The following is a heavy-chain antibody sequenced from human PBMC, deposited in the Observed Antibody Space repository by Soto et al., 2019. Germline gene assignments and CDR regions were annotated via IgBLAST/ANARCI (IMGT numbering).Heavy chain of an antibody. D-gene: IGHD4-17*01. Sequence: QITLKESGPPLVKPTQTLTLTCTLSGFSLSTGGVGVGWIRQSPGKALEWLAVIYWDDVKHYSPSLERRLTITKDTSGSEVVLTMTNMDPVDTATYYCARKGSGDYALDYWGQGILVTVSS. J-gene: IGHJ4*02. CDR3: ARKGSGDYALDY. CDR2: IYWDDVK. CDR1: GFSLSTGGVG. V-gene: IGHV2-5*02.